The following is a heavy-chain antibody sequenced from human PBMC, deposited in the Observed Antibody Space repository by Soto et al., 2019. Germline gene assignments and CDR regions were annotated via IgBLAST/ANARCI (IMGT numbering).Heavy chain of an antibody. CDR1: GGSISGNY. Sequence: PSETLSLTCTVSGGSISGNYWTWIRQPPGKGLEWIGYIYYSGSTNYNPSIKSRVTISIDTSKNQFSLRLTSVTAADTAFYYCAVRGVLTSFDYWGQGALVTVSS. CDR2: IYYSGST. J-gene: IGHJ4*02. CDR3: AVRGVLTSFDY. V-gene: IGHV4-59*08. D-gene: IGHD3-10*01.